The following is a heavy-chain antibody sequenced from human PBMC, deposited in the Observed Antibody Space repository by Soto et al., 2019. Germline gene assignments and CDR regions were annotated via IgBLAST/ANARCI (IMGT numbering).Heavy chain of an antibody. D-gene: IGHD2-8*01. J-gene: IGHJ4*02. CDR2: ISAYNGNT. CDR3: ARDPPSFCTNGVCRDY. CDR1: GYTFTSYG. V-gene: IGHV1-18*01. Sequence: ASVKVSCKASGYTFTSYGISWVRQAPGQGLEWMGWISAYNGNTNYAQKLQGRVTMTTDTSTSTAYMELRSLRSDDTAVYYCARDPPSFCTNGVCRDYWGQGTLVTVSS.